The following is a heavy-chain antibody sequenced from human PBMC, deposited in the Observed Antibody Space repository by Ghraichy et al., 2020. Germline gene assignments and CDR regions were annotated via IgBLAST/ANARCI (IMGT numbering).Heavy chain of an antibody. CDR1: GGSIRSGGYS. CDR2: IYYSGDT. CDR3: ARDRDPAAVGGLDI. J-gene: IGHJ3*02. V-gene: IGHV4-30-4*07. Sequence: SETLSLTCAVSGGSIRSGGYSWSWIRQPPGKGLEWIGYIYYSGDTYYSPSLKSRVTISVDTSKNRFSLKLTSVTAADTAVYFCARDRDPAAVGGLDIWGQGTMVTVSS. D-gene: IGHD2-15*01.